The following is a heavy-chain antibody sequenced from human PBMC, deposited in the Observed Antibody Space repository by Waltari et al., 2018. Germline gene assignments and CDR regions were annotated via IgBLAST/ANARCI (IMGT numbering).Heavy chain of an antibody. CDR3: VIGAQHVSNWYASEYFQH. J-gene: IGHJ1*01. Sequence: EVQLVESGGGLVQPGGSLRLSCSASGFTFSSYWMHWVRQAPGKGLVWVSDINTDGSTTNYADSVKGRFTISRDNAKNTLYLQMDSLRAEETAVYYCVIGAQHVSNWYASEYFQHWGQGNLVTVSS. CDR1: GFTFSSYW. V-gene: IGHV3-74*01. D-gene: IGHD6-13*01. CDR2: INTDGSTT.